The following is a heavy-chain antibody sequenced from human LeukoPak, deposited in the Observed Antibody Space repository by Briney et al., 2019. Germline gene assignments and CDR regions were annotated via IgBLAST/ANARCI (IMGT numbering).Heavy chain of an antibody. D-gene: IGHD6-19*01. CDR3: AKVNHFGGRAVAPPYYFDY. Sequence: ASVKVSCKASGYTFTSYYMHWVRQAPGQGLEWMGIINPSGGSTSYAQKFQGRVTMTRDTSISTAYMELSSLRSEDTALYYCAKVNHFGGRAVAPPYYFDYWGQGTLVTVSS. CDR2: INPSGGST. CDR1: GYTFTSYY. V-gene: IGHV1-46*01. J-gene: IGHJ4*02.